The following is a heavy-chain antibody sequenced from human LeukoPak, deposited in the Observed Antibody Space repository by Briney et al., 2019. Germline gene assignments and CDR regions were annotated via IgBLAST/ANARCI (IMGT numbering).Heavy chain of an antibody. CDR3: ARRVPDDSAPGIAFDI. V-gene: IGHV4-31*03. CDR2: MHYSGDT. J-gene: IGHJ3*02. Sequence: PSETLSLTCTVSGGSISYGGYYWTWIRQHPGKGLEWIGYMHYSGDTHYSPSLKSRVTISVDTSKNHFSLKLSSVTAADTAMYYCARRVPDDSAPGIAFDIWGQGTMVTVSS. D-gene: IGHD3-22*01. CDR1: GGSISYGGYY.